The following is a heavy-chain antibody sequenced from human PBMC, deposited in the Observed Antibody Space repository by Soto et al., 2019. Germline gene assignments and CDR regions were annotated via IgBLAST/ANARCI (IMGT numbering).Heavy chain of an antibody. CDR1: GFSLSTSGVG. J-gene: IGHJ4*02. Sequence: SGPTLVNPTQTLTLTCTLSGFSLSTSGVGVGWIRQPPGKALEWLALIYWNDDKRYSPSLKSRLTITKDTSKNQVVLTMTNMDPVDTATYYCAQGLTVRGVISFDYWGQGTLVTVSS. D-gene: IGHD3-10*01. V-gene: IGHV2-5*01. CDR2: IYWNDDK. CDR3: AQGLTVRGVISFDY.